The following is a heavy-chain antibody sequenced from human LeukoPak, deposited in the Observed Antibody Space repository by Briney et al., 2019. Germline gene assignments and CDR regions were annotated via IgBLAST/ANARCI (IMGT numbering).Heavy chain of an antibody. Sequence: QSGGSLRLSCAASGFTFSSYAMSWVRQAPGKGLEWVSAISGSGGSTYCADSVKGRFTISRDNSKNTLYLQMNSLRAEDTAVYYCAKDFDYDSSGLDYWGQGTLVTVSS. J-gene: IGHJ4*02. V-gene: IGHV3-23*01. CDR3: AKDFDYDSSGLDY. D-gene: IGHD3-22*01. CDR2: ISGSGGST. CDR1: GFTFSSYA.